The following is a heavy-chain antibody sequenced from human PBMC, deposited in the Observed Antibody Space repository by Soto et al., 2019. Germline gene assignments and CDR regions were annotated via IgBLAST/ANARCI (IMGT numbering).Heavy chain of an antibody. V-gene: IGHV3-30-3*01. D-gene: IGHD1-26*01. CDR2: ISYDGSNK. CDR1: GFTFSSYA. J-gene: IGHJ3*02. CDR3: ARVRLVGATGDVFDI. Sequence: PGGSLRLSCAASGFTFSSYAMHWVRQAPGKGLEWVAVISYDGSNKYYADSVKGRFTISRDNSKNTVYLQMNSLRAEDTAVYYCARVRLVGATGDVFDIWGQGTMVTVSS.